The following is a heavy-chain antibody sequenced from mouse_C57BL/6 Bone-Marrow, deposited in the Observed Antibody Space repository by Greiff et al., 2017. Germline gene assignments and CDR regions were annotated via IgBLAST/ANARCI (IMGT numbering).Heavy chain of an antibody. V-gene: IGHV3-6*01. CDR2: ISYDGSN. CDR3: ARNDGYYEEVFAY. Sequence: EVQLQESGPGLVKPSQSLSLTCSVTGYSITSGYYWNWIRQFPGNKLEWMGYISYDGSNNYNPSLKNRISITRDTSKNQFFLKLNSVTTEDTATYYCARNDGYYEEVFAYWGQGTLVTVSA. CDR1: GYSITSGYY. D-gene: IGHD2-3*01. J-gene: IGHJ3*01.